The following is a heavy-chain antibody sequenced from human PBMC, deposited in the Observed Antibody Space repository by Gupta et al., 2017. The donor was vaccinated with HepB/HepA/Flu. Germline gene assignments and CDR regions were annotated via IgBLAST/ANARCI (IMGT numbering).Heavy chain of an antibody. V-gene: IGHV3-11*01. CDR1: GFPFSDYS. Sequence: QVQLVESWGGLVEPGGSLRISCAASGFPFSDYSMTWIRQAPGGGLEWLSDISDSGYIIHYADSVRGRFTISRDNAKNSLYLQLTSLRVEDTAVYYCARRNDFWSGYHNFDIWGQETMVTVSS. CDR2: ISDSGYII. D-gene: IGHD3-3*01. J-gene: IGHJ3*02. CDR3: ARRNDFWSGYHNFDI.